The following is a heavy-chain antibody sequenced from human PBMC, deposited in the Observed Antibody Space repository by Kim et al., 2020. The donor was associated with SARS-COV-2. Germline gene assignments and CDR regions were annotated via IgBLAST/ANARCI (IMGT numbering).Heavy chain of an antibody. CDR1: GGSFSGYY. V-gene: IGHV4-34*01. CDR3: ARRWSIISGCVSHYCDL. Sequence: SETLSLTCAVYGGSFSGYYWSWIRQPPGTGLEWIWEINHSGRTNYNPSLKSRVTISVDTSTNQFSLKLTSVTATDTAVYYCARRWSIISGCVSHYCDLWG. J-gene: IGHJ2*01. CDR2: INHSGRT. D-gene: IGHD3-10*01.